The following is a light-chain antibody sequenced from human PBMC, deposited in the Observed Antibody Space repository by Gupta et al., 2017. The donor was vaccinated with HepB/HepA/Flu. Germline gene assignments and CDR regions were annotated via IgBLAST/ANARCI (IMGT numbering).Light chain of an antibody. Sequence: QLVLTQSPSASASLGASVKLTCTLSSGHSTYAIAWHQQKPENGPRYLMKLNSDGSHSKGDGIPDRSSRSSSGAERYLTISSLQSEDEADYYCQTWGTGGVFGGGTKLTGL. CDR3: QTWGTGGV. J-gene: IGLJ2*01. CDR1: SGHSTYA. CDR2: LNSDGSH. V-gene: IGLV4-69*02.